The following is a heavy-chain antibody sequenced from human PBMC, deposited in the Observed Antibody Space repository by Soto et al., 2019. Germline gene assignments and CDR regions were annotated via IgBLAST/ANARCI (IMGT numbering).Heavy chain of an antibody. Sequence: PGGSLSLSCVASGFTFSNYAMNWVRQAPGKGLEWVAVISYDGSNKYYADSVKGRITISRDNSRNTLYLQMNNLRAEDTAMYYCARDLGNNYGSFAYWGQGTLVTVPQ. D-gene: IGHD4-17*01. CDR2: ISYDGSNK. J-gene: IGHJ4*02. CDR1: GFTFSNYA. V-gene: IGHV3-30-3*01. CDR3: ARDLGNNYGSFAY.